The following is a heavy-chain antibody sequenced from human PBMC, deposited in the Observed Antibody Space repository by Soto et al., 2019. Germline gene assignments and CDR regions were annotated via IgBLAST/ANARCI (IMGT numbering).Heavy chain of an antibody. J-gene: IGHJ6*02. Sequence: SETLSLTCTVPGGSISSYYWSWIRQPPGKGLEWIGYIYYSGSTNYNPSLKSRVTISVDTSKNQFSLKLSSVTAADTAVYYCARAERNYGDPYYYYYGMDVWGQGTTVTVSS. CDR1: GGSISSYY. CDR2: IYYSGST. V-gene: IGHV4-59*01. CDR3: ARAERNYGDPYYYYYGMDV. D-gene: IGHD4-17*01.